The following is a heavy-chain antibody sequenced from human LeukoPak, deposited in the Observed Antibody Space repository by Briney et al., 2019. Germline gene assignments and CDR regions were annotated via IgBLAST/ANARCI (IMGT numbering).Heavy chain of an antibody. V-gene: IGHV3-30*02. CDR3: AKRGSSGWDFDY. D-gene: IGHD6-19*01. CDR1: GFTLSSYG. CDR2: IRYDGSNK. Sequence: GGSLRLSCAASGFTLSSYGMHWVRQAPGKGLEWVAFIRYDGSNKYYADSVKGRFTISRDNSKNTLYLRMNSLRAEDTAVYYCAKRGSSGWDFDYWGQGTLVTVSS. J-gene: IGHJ4*02.